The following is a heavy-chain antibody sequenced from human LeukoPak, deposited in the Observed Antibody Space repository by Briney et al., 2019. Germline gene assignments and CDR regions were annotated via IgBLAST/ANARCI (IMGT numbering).Heavy chain of an antibody. D-gene: IGHD5/OR15-5a*01. CDR2: IYSGGTT. Sequence: GGSLRLSCAASGFTVSSNYMSWDRQAPGKGLEWVSLIYSGGTTYYADSVKGRFTISRDNSKNTLYLQMNSLRAEDTAVYYCASRSTRHIWGQGTMVTVSS. V-gene: IGHV3-66*01. CDR3: ASRSTRHI. J-gene: IGHJ3*02. CDR1: GFTVSSNY.